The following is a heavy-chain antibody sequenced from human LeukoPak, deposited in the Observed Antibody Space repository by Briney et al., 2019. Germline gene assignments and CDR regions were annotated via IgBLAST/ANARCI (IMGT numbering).Heavy chain of an antibody. J-gene: IGHJ4*02. CDR3: ARTRGYSYGYPYYFDY. V-gene: IGHV4-34*01. CDR2: IDHTGRT. D-gene: IGHD5-18*01. Sequence: SETLSLTCAVYGGSFSGYYCGWIRQPPDQGLEWIGEIDHTGRTSYNPSLKSRVIISLDTSKNQFSLKLSSVTAADTAVYYCARTRGYSYGYPYYFDYWGQGTLVTVSS. CDR1: GGSFSGYY.